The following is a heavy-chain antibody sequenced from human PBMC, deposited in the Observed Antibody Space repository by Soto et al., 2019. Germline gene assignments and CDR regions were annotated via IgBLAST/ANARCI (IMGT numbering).Heavy chain of an antibody. V-gene: IGHV3-30*18. CDR3: AKHDSSGYHPIYGMDV. J-gene: IGHJ6*02. Sequence: QVQLVESGGGVVQPGRSLRLSCTASGFTFSSYGMHWVRQAPGKGLEWVAVISYDGSNKYYADSVKGRFTISRDNSKNTLYLQMNSLRAEDTAVYYCAKHDSSGYHPIYGMDVWGQGTTVTVSS. CDR1: GFTFSSYG. CDR2: ISYDGSNK. D-gene: IGHD3-22*01.